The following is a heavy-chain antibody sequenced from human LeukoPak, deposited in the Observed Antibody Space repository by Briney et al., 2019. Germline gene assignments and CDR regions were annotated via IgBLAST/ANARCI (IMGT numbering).Heavy chain of an antibody. V-gene: IGHV3-21*01. D-gene: IGHD4-17*01. CDR3: ATGDYGAFDI. CDR1: GFTFSTYS. J-gene: IGHJ3*02. CDR2: ISSSSSYI. Sequence: KSGGSLRLSCEASGFTFSTYSMNWVRQAPGKGLEWVSSISSSSSYIYYVDSVKGRFTIPRDNAKNSLYLQMNSLRAEDTAVYYCATGDYGAFDIWGQGTMVTVSS.